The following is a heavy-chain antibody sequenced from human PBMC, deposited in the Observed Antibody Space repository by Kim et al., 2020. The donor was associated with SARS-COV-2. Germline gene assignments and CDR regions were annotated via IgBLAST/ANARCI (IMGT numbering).Heavy chain of an antibody. V-gene: IGHV3-33*06. J-gene: IGHJ4*02. CDR3: ANFES. CDR1: GFTFSVYG. CDR2: IRSDGSNK. Sequence: GGSLRPSCAASGFTFSVYGMHWVRQAPGKGLEWVAVIRSDGSNKYYADSVKGRFTISRDNSKNMLFLQMNSLRAEDTAVYYCANFESWGQGTLVTVSS.